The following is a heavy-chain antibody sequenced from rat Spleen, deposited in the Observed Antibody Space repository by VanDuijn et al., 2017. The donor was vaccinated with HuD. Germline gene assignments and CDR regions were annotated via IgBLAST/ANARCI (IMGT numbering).Heavy chain of an antibody. CDR1: GFTFSDYY. V-gene: IGHV5-20*01. Sequence: EVQLVESGGGLVQPGRSLKLSCAASGFTFSDYYMAWVRQAPTKGLEWVASISYDGGSTYYRDSVKGRFNISRDNAKGTLYLQMNSLRSEDTATYYCARHAYVYYGFDFWGPGTMVTVSS. D-gene: IGHD1-6*01. J-gene: IGHJ1*01. CDR2: ISYDGGST. CDR3: ARHAYVYYGFDF.